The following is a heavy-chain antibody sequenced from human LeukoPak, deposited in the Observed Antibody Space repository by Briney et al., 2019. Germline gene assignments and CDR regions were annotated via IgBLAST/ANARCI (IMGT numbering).Heavy chain of an antibody. CDR1: GFTFSSYW. Sequence: PGGSLRLSCAASGFTFSSYWMSWVRQAPGKGLEWVANIKQDGSEKYYVDSVKGRFTISRDNAKNSLYLQMNSLRAEDTAVYYCASLLTYYDFWSGYYEGIQYFQHWGQGTLVTVSS. CDR2: IKQDGSEK. V-gene: IGHV3-7*01. D-gene: IGHD3-3*01. CDR3: ASLLTYYDFWSGYYEGIQYFQH. J-gene: IGHJ1*01.